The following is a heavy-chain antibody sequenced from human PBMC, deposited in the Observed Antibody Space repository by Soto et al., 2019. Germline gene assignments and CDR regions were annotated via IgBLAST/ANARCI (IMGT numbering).Heavy chain of an antibody. CDR3: DRYSFCFGPTY. Sequence: EVQLVESGGGLVQPGGSLRLSCEAYGITFSSEWMIWVRQAPGSGLERVANIKEDGSDKYYADSVKGRFPISRDNVRNLLDLAMNSRRAEDTGVDYCDRYSFCFGPTYCGQGSLVTVST. CDR1: GITFSSEW. D-gene: IGHD1-1*01. CDR2: IKEDGSDK. J-gene: IGHJ4*02. V-gene: IGHV3-7*03.